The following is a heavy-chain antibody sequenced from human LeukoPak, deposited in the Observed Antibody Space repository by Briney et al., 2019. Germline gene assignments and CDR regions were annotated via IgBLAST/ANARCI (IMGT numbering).Heavy chain of an antibody. CDR3: AKAMVYRSAPPWY. Sequence: GGSLRLSCAASGFTFSSYAMSWVRQAPGKGLEWVSAISGSGGSTHYADSVKGRFTISRDNSKNTLYLQMNSLRAEDTAVYYCAKAMVYRSAPPWYWGQGTLVTVSS. V-gene: IGHV3-23*01. J-gene: IGHJ4*02. D-gene: IGHD2-8*01. CDR1: GFTFSSYA. CDR2: ISGSGGST.